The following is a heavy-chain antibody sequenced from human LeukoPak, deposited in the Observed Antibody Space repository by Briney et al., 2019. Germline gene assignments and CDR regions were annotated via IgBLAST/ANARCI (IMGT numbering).Heavy chain of an antibody. CDR1: GGTFSSYA. V-gene: IGHV1-69*05. D-gene: IGHD2-15*01. J-gene: IGHJ4*02. CDR2: IIPIFGTA. Sequence: KVSCKASGGTFSSYAISWVRQAPGQGLEWMGGIIPIFGTANYAQKFQGRVTMTRDTSISTAYMELSRLRSDDTAVYYCAREDVVAADFDYWGQGTLVTVSS. CDR3: AREDVVAADFDY.